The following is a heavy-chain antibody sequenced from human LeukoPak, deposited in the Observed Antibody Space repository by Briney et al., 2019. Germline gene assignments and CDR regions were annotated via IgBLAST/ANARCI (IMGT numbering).Heavy chain of an antibody. Sequence: SETLSLTCAVYGGSFSGYYWSWIRQPPGKGLEWIGSIYHSGSTHYNPSLKTRVTISVDTSKNQFSLKLSSVTAADTAVYYCARRGSYYYYYYMDVWGKGTTVTISS. J-gene: IGHJ6*03. D-gene: IGHD1-26*01. CDR2: IYHSGST. V-gene: IGHV4-34*01. CDR3: ARRGSYYYYYYMDV. CDR1: GGSFSGYY.